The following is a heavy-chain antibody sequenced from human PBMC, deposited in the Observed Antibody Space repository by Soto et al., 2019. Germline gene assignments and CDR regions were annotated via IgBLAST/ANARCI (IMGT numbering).Heavy chain of an antibody. J-gene: IGHJ4*02. CDR2: IRSKPFGGTT. Sequence: GGSLRLSCVGSGFPFDDFAVSWFRQAPGKGPEWVGFIRSKPFGGTTEYAASVRGRFTISRDNAKNSLYLQMNSLRVEDTAVYHCVGSSGWTGDYWGQGILVTVSS. D-gene: IGHD1-26*01. V-gene: IGHV3-49*03. CDR3: VGSSGWTGDY. CDR1: GFPFDDFA.